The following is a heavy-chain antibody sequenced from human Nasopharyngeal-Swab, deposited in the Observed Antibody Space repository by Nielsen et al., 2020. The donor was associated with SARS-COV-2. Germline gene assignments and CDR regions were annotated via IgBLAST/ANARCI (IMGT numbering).Heavy chain of an antibody. CDR3: AREEMVGQWLERGY. CDR2: IWYDGSNK. CDR1: GFTFSSYG. J-gene: IGHJ4*02. D-gene: IGHD6-19*01. V-gene: IGHV3-33*01. Sequence: GGSLRLSCAASGFTFSSYGMHWVRQAPGKGLEWVAVIWYDGSNKYYADSVKGRFTISRDNSKHTLYLQMNSLRAEDTAVYYCAREEMVGQWLERGYWGQGTLVTVSS.